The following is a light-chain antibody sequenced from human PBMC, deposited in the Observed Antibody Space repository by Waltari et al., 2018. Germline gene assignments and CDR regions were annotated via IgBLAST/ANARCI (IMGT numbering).Light chain of an antibody. CDR1: HANLGSNY. CDR2: RNN. Sequence: QSVLTQPPSASGTPGQRVSISCSGSHANLGSNYLYWYQPFPGMAPKLLIYRNNQRPSGVPDRFSGSKFGTSASLAISGLRSEDEAVYYCASWDDSHYVFGTGTKV. V-gene: IGLV1-47*01. CDR3: ASWDDSHYV. J-gene: IGLJ1*01.